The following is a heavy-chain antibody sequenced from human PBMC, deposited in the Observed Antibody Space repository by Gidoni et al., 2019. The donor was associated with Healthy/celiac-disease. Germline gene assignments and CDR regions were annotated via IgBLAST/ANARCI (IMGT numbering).Heavy chain of an antibody. J-gene: IGHJ6*03. CDR3: ARQSIVVVPAAIEGYYYYMDV. V-gene: IGHV5-51*01. D-gene: IGHD2-2*02. CDR1: GYSFTSYW. CDR2: IYPGDSDT. Sequence: EVQLVQSGAEVKKPGESLKISCKGSGYSFTSYWIGWVRQMPGKGLEWMGIIYPGDSDTRYSPSFQGQVTISADKSISTAYLQWSSLKASDTAMYYCARQSIVVVPAAIEGYYYYMDVWGKGTTVTVSS.